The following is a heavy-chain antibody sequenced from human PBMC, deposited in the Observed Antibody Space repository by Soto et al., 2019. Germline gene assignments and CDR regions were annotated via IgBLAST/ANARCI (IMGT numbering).Heavy chain of an antibody. V-gene: IGHV3-23*01. D-gene: IGHD6-13*01. Sequence: EVQLLESGGGLVQPGGSLRLSCAASGFTFSNYAVTWVRQAPGKGLEWVSTISGSGGSTYYADSVKGRFTISRDNTKNTLYLQMNRLRDEDTGVYDCEKDQGSSWYELDSWGQGTLVTVSS. CDR1: GFTFSNYA. CDR3: EKDQGSSWYELDS. J-gene: IGHJ4*02. CDR2: ISGSGGST.